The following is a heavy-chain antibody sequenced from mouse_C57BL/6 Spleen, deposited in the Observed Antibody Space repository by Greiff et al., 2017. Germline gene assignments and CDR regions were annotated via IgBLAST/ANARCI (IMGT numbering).Heavy chain of an antibody. CDR3: ARGGSMMVSNY. D-gene: IGHD2-3*01. CDR2: IYPRSGNT. Sequence: QVQLQQSGAELARPGASVKLSCKASGYTFTSYGISWVKQRPGQGLEWIGEIYPRSGNTYYNEKFKGKATLTVDKSSSTAYMELRSLTSEDSAVYFCARGGSMMVSNYWGQGTTLTVSS. V-gene: IGHV1-81*01. J-gene: IGHJ2*01. CDR1: GYTFTSYG.